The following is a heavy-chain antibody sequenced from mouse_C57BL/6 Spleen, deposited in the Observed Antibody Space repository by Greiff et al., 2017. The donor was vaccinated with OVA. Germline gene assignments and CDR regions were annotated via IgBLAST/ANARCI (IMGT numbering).Heavy chain of an antibody. V-gene: IGHV1-53*01. CDR2: INPSNGGT. Sequence: QVQLKQPGTELVKPGASVKLSCKASGYTFTSYWMHWVKQRPGQGLEWIGNINPSNGGTNYNEKFKSKATLTVDKSSSTAYMQLSSLTSEDSAVYYWARRVYDGGGVDYWGQGTTLTVSS. J-gene: IGHJ2*01. D-gene: IGHD2-12*01. CDR1: GYTFTSYW. CDR3: ARRVYDGGGVDY.